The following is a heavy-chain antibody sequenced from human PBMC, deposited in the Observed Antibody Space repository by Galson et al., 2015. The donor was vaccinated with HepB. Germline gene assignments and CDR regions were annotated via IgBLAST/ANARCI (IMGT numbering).Heavy chain of an antibody. CDR1: GFTFDDYA. CDR2: ISWDGGST. V-gene: IGHV3-43D*03. CDR3: AKSSRGSYYDILTGYNYYYGMDV. J-gene: IGHJ6*02. Sequence: SLRLSCAASGFTFDDYAMHWVRQAPGKGLEWVSLISWDGGSTYYADSVKGRFTISRDNSKNSLYLQMNSLRAEDTALYYCAKSSRGSYYDILTGYNYYYGMDVWGQGTTVTVSS. D-gene: IGHD3-9*01.